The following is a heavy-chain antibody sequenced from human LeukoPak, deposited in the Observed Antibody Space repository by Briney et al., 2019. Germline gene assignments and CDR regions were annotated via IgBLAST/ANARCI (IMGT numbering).Heavy chain of an antibody. V-gene: IGHV4-39*01. CDR2: IYYSGST. J-gene: IGHJ5*02. Sequence: PSETLSLTCTVSGGSISSSSYNWGWIRQPPGKGLEWIGSIYYSGSTYYNPSLKSRVTISVDTSKNQFSLKLSSVTAADTAVYYCARLADDDYVWGSYRLAWSPWGQGTLVTVSS. CDR3: ARLADDDYVWGSYRLAWSP. CDR1: GGSISSSSYN. D-gene: IGHD3-16*02.